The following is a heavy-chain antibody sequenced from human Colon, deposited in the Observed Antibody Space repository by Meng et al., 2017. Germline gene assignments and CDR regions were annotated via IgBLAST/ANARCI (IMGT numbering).Heavy chain of an antibody. D-gene: IGHD3-22*01. J-gene: IGHJ4*02. CDR1: GYSFTTFG. CDR2: INTNTQEP. Sequence: QVQLVQSGSELRKPGASVKVSCKASGYSFTTFGINWVRQAPVQGLEWLGWINTNTQEPTYAQGFTGRYAFSLDTSVSTAYLQISSLESEDTAVYYCARKASGYSYSTNWGQGTLVTVSS. V-gene: IGHV7-4-1*02. CDR3: ARKASGYSYSTN.